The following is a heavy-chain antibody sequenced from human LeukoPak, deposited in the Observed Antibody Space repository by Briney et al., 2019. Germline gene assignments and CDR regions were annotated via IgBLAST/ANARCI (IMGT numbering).Heavy chain of an antibody. J-gene: IGHJ4*02. Sequence: SGGSLRLSCAASGFTVSSNYMSWVRQAPGKGLEWASVIYSGGSTYYADSVKGRFTISRDNSKNTLYLQMNSLRAEDTAVYYCARGRYYVSNMFGYWGQGTLVTVSS. CDR3: ARGRYYVSNMFGY. D-gene: IGHD3-22*01. V-gene: IGHV3-66*01. CDR1: GFTVSSNY. CDR2: IYSGGST.